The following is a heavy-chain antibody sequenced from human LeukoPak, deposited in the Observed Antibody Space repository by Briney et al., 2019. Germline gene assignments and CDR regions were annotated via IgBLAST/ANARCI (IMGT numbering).Heavy chain of an antibody. D-gene: IGHD1-1*01. CDR3: ARDKQLHCAAYYYYYMDV. Sequence: GASVKVSCKASGYTFTGYYMHWVRQAPGQGLQWMGWINPNGGDTNYAQKFQGRVTMTRDTSISTAYMELSRLRSDDTAVYYCARDKQLHCAAYYYYYMDVWGKGTTVTVSS. J-gene: IGHJ6*03. CDR2: INPNGGDT. CDR1: GYTFTGYY. V-gene: IGHV1-2*02.